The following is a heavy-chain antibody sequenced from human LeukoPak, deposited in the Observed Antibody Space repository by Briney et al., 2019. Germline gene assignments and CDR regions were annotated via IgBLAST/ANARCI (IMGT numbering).Heavy chain of an antibody. J-gene: IGHJ3*02. CDR2: IYPGDSDT. CDR1: GYSFTSYW. D-gene: IGHD3-10*01. CDR3: AGHPPLNMVRGEAFDI. Sequence: GESLKISCKGSGYSFTSYWIGWVRQMPGKGLEWMGIIYPGDSDTRYSPSFQGQVTISADKSISTAYLQWSSLKASDTAMYYCAGHPPLNMVRGEAFDIWGQGTMVTVSS. V-gene: IGHV5-51*01.